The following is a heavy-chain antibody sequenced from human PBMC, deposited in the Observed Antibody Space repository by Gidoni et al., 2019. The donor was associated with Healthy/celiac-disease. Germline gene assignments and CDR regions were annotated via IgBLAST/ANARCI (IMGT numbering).Heavy chain of an antibody. D-gene: IGHD4-17*01. CDR2: IFSNDEK. CDR3: ARTRSAPFTVTTDVGNNWFDP. J-gene: IGHJ5*02. V-gene: IGHV2-26*01. Sequence: QVTLKESGPVLVKPTETLTLTCTVSVFSLSNARMGVSWIRQPPGKALEWLAHIFSNDEKSYSTSLKSRLTISKDTSKSQVVLTMTNMDPVDTATYYCARTRSAPFTVTTDVGNNWFDPWGQGTLVTVSS. CDR1: VFSLSNARMG.